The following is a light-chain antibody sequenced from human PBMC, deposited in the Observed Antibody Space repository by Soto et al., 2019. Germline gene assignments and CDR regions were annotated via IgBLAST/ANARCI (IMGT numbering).Light chain of an antibody. CDR3: QQYYGTPYT. J-gene: IGKJ2*01. V-gene: IGKV4-1*01. CDR2: WAS. Sequence: DIVMTQSPDSLAVSLGERATINCKSSQSVLYDSNNKNYLAWYQQKPGQPPKLLIYWASTRESGVPDRFSGSGSGTDFTLTISRLQAEDVAVYYCQQYYGTPYTFGQGTKLEIK. CDR1: QSVLYDSNNKNY.